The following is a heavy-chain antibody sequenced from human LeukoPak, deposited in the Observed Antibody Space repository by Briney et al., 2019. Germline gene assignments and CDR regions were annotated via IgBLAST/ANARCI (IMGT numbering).Heavy chain of an antibody. CDR2: MNPNSGNT. CDR3: AREIAAAFSRAFDI. Sequence: ASVKVSCKASGYTFTSYDINWVRQATGQGLEWMGWMNPNSGNTGYAQKFQGRVTITRNTSISTAYMELSSLRSEDTAVYYCAREIAAAFSRAFDIWGQGTMVTVSS. V-gene: IGHV1-8*03. CDR1: GYTFTSYD. J-gene: IGHJ3*02. D-gene: IGHD6-13*01.